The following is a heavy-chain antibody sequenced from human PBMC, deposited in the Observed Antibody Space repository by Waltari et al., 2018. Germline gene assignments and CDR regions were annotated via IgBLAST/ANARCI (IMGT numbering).Heavy chain of an antibody. CDR3: ASYYDFWSGYYGFYYYGMDV. D-gene: IGHD3-3*01. J-gene: IGHJ6*02. CDR1: GGTFSSYA. CDR2: SIPIFGTA. V-gene: IGHV1-69*12. Sequence: QVQLVQSGAEVKKPGSSVKVSCKASGGTFSSYAISWVRQAPGQGLEWMGGSIPIFGTANYAQKFQGRVTITADESTSTAYMELSSLRSEDTAVYYCASYYDFWSGYYGFYYYGMDVWGQGTTVTVSS.